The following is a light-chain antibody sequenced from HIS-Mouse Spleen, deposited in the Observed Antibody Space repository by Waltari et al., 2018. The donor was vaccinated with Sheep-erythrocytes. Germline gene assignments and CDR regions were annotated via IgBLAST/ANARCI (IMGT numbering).Light chain of an antibody. CDR3: SSYAGSNNWV. CDR2: EVS. Sequence: QSALTQPPSASGSPGPSVTIPCTGTSRDVGGYNYVSWYQQPPGQAPKLMIYEVSTRPSGVPDRFSGSKSGNTASLTVSGLQAEDEADYYCSSYAGSNNWVFGGGTKLTVL. CDR1: SRDVGGYNY. J-gene: IGLJ3*02. V-gene: IGLV2-8*01.